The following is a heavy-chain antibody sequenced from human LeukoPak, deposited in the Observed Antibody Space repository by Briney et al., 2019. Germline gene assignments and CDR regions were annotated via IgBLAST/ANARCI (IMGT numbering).Heavy chain of an antibody. Sequence: ASVTVSCKASGYSFTAFYIHWVRQAPGQGLEWMGWIHPRSGETNYAYKFRGRVTMTRDTSISTTYMDLGSLGSDDAAVYYCARDGEYGTGSYYRGCFDYWGQGTLVTVSS. CDR1: GYSFTAFY. CDR2: IHPRSGET. J-gene: IGHJ4*02. CDR3: ARDGEYGTGSYYRGCFDY. D-gene: IGHD3-10*01. V-gene: IGHV1-2*02.